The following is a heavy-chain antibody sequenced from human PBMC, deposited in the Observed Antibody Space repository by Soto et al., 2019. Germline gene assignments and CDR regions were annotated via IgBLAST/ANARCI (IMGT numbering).Heavy chain of an antibody. CDR2: IFWDDDK. CDR1: GFSLTTTGVG. D-gene: IGHD2-2*01. J-gene: IGHJ5*02. Sequence: QITLKESGPTLVKHTQTLTLTCTFSGFSLTTTGVGVGWIRQPPGKALEWLALIFWDDDKRYSPSLKSTITXXXXXXXXXXXXXXXXXXXXXXXXXXXXXXXXRFPTRFAPWCQGTLVTVS. V-gene: IGHV2-5*02. CDR3: XXXXXRFPTRFAP.